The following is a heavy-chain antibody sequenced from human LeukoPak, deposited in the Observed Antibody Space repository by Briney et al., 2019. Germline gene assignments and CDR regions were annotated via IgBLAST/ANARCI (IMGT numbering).Heavy chain of an antibody. D-gene: IGHD3-16*01. CDR1: GGSISSSNW. J-gene: IGHJ4*02. V-gene: IGHV4-4*02. CDR3: ARDHCQLGIHYFDL. Sequence: SETLSLTCAVSGGSISSSNWWSWVRQPPGKGLEWIGEIYHSGSTNYNPSLKSRVTISVDRSKNQFSLKLNSVTAADSALYYCARDHCQLGIHYFDLWGQGLLVTVSS. CDR2: IYHSGST.